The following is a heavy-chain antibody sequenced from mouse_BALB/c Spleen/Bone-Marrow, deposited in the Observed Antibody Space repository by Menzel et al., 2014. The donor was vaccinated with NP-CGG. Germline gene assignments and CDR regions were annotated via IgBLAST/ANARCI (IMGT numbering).Heavy chain of an antibody. D-gene: IGHD2-14*01. J-gene: IGHJ4*01. CDR1: GFSLTSYG. Sequence: VQVVESGTGLVAPSQSLSITCTVSGFSLTSYGLVWVRQPPGKGLEWLGVIWGDGSTNYHSALISRLSISKDNSKSQVFLKLNSLQTDDTATYYCAKQDYYRYDYAMDYWGQGTSVTVSS. V-gene: IGHV2-3*01. CDR2: IWGDGST. CDR3: AKQDYYRYDYAMDY.